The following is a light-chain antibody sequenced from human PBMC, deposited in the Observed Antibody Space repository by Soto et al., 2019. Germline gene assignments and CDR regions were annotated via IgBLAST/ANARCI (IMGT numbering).Light chain of an antibody. CDR3: CSYTTSNTRQIV. CDR1: SSDVGGYNY. CDR2: DVS. V-gene: IGLV2-14*01. J-gene: IGLJ1*01. Sequence: QSVLTQPASVSGSPGQSITISCTGTSSDVGGYNYVSWYQQHPDKAPKFMIYDVSNRPSGVSNRFSGYKSGNTASLTISGLQAEDEADYYCCSYTTSNTRQIVFGTGTKVPVL.